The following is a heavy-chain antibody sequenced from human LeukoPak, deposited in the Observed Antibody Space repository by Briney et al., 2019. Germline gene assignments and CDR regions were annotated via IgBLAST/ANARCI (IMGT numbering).Heavy chain of an antibody. CDR2: IKQDGSQK. CDR1: GFTFRNYW. Sequence: GGSLRLSCATSGFTFRNYWMSWVRQAPGKGLQWVAHIKQDGSQKYYVDSVKGRFTISRDNAKNSLFLQMDSLRVEDTAVYYCAKVIAARPAWGQGILVTVSS. D-gene: IGHD6-6*01. V-gene: IGHV3-7*05. CDR3: AKVIAARPA. J-gene: IGHJ5*02.